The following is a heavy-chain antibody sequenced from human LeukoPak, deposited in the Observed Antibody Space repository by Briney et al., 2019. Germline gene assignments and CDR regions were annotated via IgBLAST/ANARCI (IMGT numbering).Heavy chain of an antibody. CDR1: GFTVSSNY. V-gene: IGHV3-53*04. J-gene: IGHJ6*02. CDR3: ARDGSGSGSYSGRGWNFGMDV. D-gene: IGHD3-10*01. CDR2: IYSGGST. Sequence: PGGSLRLSCAASGFTVSSNYMSWVRQAPGKGLEWVSVIYSGGSTYYADSVKGRFTISRHNSKNTLYLQMNSLRAEDTAVYYCARDGSGSGSYSGRGWNFGMDVWAKGPRSPSP.